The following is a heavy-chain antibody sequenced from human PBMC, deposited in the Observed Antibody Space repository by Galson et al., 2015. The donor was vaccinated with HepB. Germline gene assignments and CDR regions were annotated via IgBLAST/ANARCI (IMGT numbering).Heavy chain of an antibody. D-gene: IGHD5-12*01. Sequence: SLRLSCAASGFTFSSYAIHWVRQAPGKGLEWVAVISYDGSNKYYADPGKGPFTISRDNSKNTLYLQMNSLRAEDTAVYYYARDATKGWLRPAPYYYYYSMDVWGQGTTVTAPS. CDR2: ISYDGSNK. J-gene: IGHJ6*02. V-gene: IGHV3-30-3*01. CDR3: ARDATKGWLRPAPYYYYYSMDV. CDR1: GFTFSSYA.